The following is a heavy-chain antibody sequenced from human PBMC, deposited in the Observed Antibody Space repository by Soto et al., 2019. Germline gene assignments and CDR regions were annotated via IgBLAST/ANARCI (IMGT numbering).Heavy chain of an antibody. Sequence: SETLSLTCTVSGGSISSYYWSWIRQPPGKGLEWIGYIYYSGGTNYNPSLKSRVTISVDTSKNQFSLKLSSVTAADTAVYYCARDVFYDILTGYFLLDPWGQGNLVTVSS. D-gene: IGHD3-9*01. V-gene: IGHV4-59*01. J-gene: IGHJ5*02. CDR2: IYYSGGT. CDR3: ARDVFYDILTGYFLLDP. CDR1: GGSISSYY.